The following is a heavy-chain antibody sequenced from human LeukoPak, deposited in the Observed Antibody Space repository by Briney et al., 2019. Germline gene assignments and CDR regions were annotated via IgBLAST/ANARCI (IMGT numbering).Heavy chain of an antibody. Sequence: GGSLRLSCAASGLTFSSYSMNWVRQAPGKGLEWVSSISSSSSYIYYADSVKGRFTISRDNAKNSLYLQMNSLRAEDTAVYYCARDRGGNFGYWGQGTLVTVSS. CDR2: ISSSSSYI. D-gene: IGHD3-10*01. CDR3: ARDRGGNFGY. CDR1: GLTFSSYS. V-gene: IGHV3-21*01. J-gene: IGHJ4*02.